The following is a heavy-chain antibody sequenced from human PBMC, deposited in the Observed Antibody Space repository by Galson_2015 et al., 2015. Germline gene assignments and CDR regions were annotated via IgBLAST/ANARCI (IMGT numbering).Heavy chain of an antibody. V-gene: IGHV1-18*01. CDR3: ARVLWELLATH. J-gene: IGHJ4*02. CDR1: GGTFSSYA. CDR2: ISAYNGNT. D-gene: IGHD1-26*01. Sequence: SVKVSCKASGGTFSSYAISWVRQAPGQGLEWMGWISAYNGNTNYAQKLQGRVTMTTDTSTSTAYMELRSLRSDDTAVYYCARVLWELLATHWGQGTLVTVSS.